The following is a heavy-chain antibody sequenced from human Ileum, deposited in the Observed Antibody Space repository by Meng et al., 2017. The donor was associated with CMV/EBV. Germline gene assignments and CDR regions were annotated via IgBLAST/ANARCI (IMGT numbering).Heavy chain of an antibody. CDR2: TYDRSKWYY. Sequence: QVQPQQTRPRRVRPSQNLTRRGATAECSGSRHVAASNWIKPSPSGGLECLGLTYDRSKWYYDYAVSVKSLLTTNPDTSQHQFSLHLNSMTPEDTAVYYCGREESISAAGITRGVDYWGQGSLVTVSS. J-gene: IGHJ4*02. V-gene: IGHV6-1*01. D-gene: IGHD6-13*01. CDR1: ECSGSRHVAA. CDR3: GREESISAAGITRGVDY.